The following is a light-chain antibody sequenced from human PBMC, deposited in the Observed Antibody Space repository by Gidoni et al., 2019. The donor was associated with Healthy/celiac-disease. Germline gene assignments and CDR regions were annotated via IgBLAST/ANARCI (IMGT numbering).Light chain of an antibody. CDR2: GAS. CDR3: QQYGSSPMYT. J-gene: IGKJ2*01. V-gene: IGKV3-20*01. CDR1: QSVSSSY. Sequence: EIMLTQSPGTLSLSPGERATLSCRVSQSVSSSYLAWYQQKPGQDPRLLIYGASSRATGIPDRFSGSGSGTDFTLTISRLEPEDFAVYYCQQYGSSPMYTFGQXTKLEIK.